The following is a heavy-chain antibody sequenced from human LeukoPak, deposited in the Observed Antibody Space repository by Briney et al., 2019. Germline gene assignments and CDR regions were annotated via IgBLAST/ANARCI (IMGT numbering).Heavy chain of an antibody. CDR2: IYYSGST. CDR3: ATVVPAARFAY. CDR1: GGSISSSSYY. D-gene: IGHD2-2*01. V-gene: IGHV4-39*01. Sequence: SETLSLTCTVPGGSISSSSYYWGWIRQPPGKGLEWIGNIYYSGSTWNNPSLKSRVTTSVDTSKNQFSLKVTSVTAADTAVYYCATVVPAARFAYWGQGILVTVSS. J-gene: IGHJ4*02.